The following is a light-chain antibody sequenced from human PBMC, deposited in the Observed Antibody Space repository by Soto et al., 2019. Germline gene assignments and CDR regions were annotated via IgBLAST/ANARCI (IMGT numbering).Light chain of an antibody. Sequence: QSVLTQPPSASGTPGQRVTISCSGSSSNIGSNNVNWYQQLPGTAPKVLIHSNNQRPSRVPGRFSGSKSGTSASLAISGLQSEDEADYYCAAWDDSLTGWVFGGGTKLAVL. CDR2: SNN. J-gene: IGLJ3*02. CDR1: SSNIGSNN. CDR3: AAWDDSLTGWV. V-gene: IGLV1-44*01.